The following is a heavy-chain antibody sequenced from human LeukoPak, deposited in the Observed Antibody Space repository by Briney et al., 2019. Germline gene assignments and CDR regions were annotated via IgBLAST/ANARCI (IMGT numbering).Heavy chain of an antibody. D-gene: IGHD3-22*01. CDR3: ARVETYYDSSGYYPDY. Sequence: PGGSLRLSCAASGFTFRKYWLHWVRQAPGKGLVWVSRINPDDESTSYADSVKGRFTISRDNAKSTLYLQMNSLRAEDTAVYYCARVETYYDSSGYYPDYWGQGTLVTVSS. J-gene: IGHJ4*02. CDR1: GFTFRKYW. CDR2: INPDDEST. V-gene: IGHV3-74*01.